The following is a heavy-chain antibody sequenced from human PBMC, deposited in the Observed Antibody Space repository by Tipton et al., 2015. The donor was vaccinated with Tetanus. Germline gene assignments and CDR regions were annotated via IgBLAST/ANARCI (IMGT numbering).Heavy chain of an antibody. D-gene: IGHD3-16*01. J-gene: IGHJ5*02. V-gene: IGHV4-31*03. CDR1: GGSISTGGYS. Sequence: LRLSCTVSGGSISTGGYSWNWIRQHPGKGLEWIGYIYDSGNTHYNPSLKSRATISVDASKIQFSLKLSSVTDADTAVYYCARHHPPRGFPYGGLHPWGQGTLVTVSS. CDR2: IYDSGNT. CDR3: ARHHPPRGFPYGGLHP.